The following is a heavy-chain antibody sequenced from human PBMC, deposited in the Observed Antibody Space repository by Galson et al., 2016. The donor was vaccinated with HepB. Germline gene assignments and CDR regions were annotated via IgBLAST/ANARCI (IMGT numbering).Heavy chain of an antibody. CDR3: ARDPPGSDYGLDV. Sequence: SLRLSCAASGFTFSSYEMHWVRQPPGKGLEWVAIISFDGSGEKYADSVKGRFTISRDNFQNTLFLQMSSLRVEDTAVYYCARDPPGSDYGLDVWGKGTTVTVSS. CDR1: GFTFSSYE. V-gene: IGHV3-33*08. CDR2: ISFDGSGE. J-gene: IGHJ6*04.